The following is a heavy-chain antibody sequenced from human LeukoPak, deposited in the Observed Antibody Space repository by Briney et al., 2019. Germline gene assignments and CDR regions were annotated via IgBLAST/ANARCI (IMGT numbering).Heavy chain of an antibody. CDR1: GFTFSSYW. CDR2: INSDGSST. J-gene: IGHJ4*02. V-gene: IGHV3-74*01. Sequence: GGSLRLSCAASGFTFSSYWMHWVRQVPGKGLVWVSRINSDGSSTSNADSVKGRFTISRVNAKNTPYLQMNSLRAEDTAVYYCASSGYSYLGADYWGQGTLVTVSS. D-gene: IGHD5-18*01. CDR3: ASSGYSYLGADY.